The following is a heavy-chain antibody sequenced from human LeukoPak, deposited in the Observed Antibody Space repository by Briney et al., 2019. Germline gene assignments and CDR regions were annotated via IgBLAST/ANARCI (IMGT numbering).Heavy chain of an antibody. Sequence: TSETLSLTCTVSGGSISSYYWSWIRQPAGKGLGWIGRIYTSGSTNYNPSLKSRVTMSVDTSKNQFSLKLSSVTAADTAVYYCARDVGDYYYYYMDVWGKGTTVTVSS. V-gene: IGHV4-4*07. J-gene: IGHJ6*03. CDR1: GGSISSYY. CDR2: IYTSGST. D-gene: IGHD1-26*01. CDR3: ARDVGDYYYYYMDV.